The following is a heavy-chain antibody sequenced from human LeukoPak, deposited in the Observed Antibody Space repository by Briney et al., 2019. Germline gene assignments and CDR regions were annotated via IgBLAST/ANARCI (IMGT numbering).Heavy chain of an antibody. J-gene: IGHJ4*02. CDR3: ASGGGRITMVRGVIILPSPYYFDY. V-gene: IGHV1-18*01. CDR2: ISAYNGNT. D-gene: IGHD3-10*01. CDR1: GYTFNNYG. Sequence: ASVKVSCKTSGYTFNNYGISWVRQAPGQGLEWMGWISAYNGNTNYAQKLQGRVTMTTDTSTSTAYMELRSLRSDDTAAYYCASGGGRITMVRGVIILPSPYYFDYWGQGTLVTVSS.